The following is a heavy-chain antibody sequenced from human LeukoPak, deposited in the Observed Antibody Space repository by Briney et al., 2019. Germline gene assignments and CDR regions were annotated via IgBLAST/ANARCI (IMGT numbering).Heavy chain of an antibody. CDR2: ITPFNGNT. CDR3: AVDSSGYYFDY. J-gene: IGHJ4*02. CDR1: GYTFSTYA. D-gene: IGHD3-22*01. V-gene: IGHV1-45*02. Sequence: ASVKVSCKTSGYTFSTYAVHWVRQAPGQALEWMGWITPFNGNTNYAQKFQDRVTITRDRSMSTAYMELSSLRSEDTAMYYCAVDSSGYYFDYWGQGTLVTVSS.